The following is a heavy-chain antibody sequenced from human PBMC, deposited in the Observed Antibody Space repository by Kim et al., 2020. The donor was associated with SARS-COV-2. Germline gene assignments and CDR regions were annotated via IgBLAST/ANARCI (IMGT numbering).Heavy chain of an antibody. J-gene: IGHJ6*02. D-gene: IGHD4-4*01. V-gene: IGHV3-48*03. CDR1: GFTFSSYE. CDR3: ASTVTYYYYYGMDV. CDR2: ISSSGSTI. Sequence: GGSLRLSCAASGFTFSSYEMNWVRQAPGKGLEWVSYISSSGSTIYYADSVKGRFTISRDNAKNSLYLQMNSLRAEDTAVYYCASTVTYYYYYGMDVWGQGTTVTVSS.